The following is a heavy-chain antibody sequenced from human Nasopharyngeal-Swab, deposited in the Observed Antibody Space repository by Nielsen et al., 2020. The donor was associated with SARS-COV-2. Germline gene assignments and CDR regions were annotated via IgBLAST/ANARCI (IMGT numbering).Heavy chain of an antibody. V-gene: IGHV1-46*01. CDR3: ARDLVDPGAFDI. J-gene: IGHJ3*02. D-gene: IGHD1-26*01. Sequence: SVNVSCKASGYTFTSYYMHWVRQAPGQGLEWMGIINPSGGSTSYAQKFQGRVTMTRDTSTSTVYMELSSLRSEDTAVYYCARDLVDPGAFDIWGQGTMVTVSS. CDR2: INPSGGST. CDR1: GYTFTSYY.